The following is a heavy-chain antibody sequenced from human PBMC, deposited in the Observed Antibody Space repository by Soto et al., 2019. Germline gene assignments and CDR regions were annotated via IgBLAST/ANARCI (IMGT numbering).Heavy chain of an antibody. Sequence: SETLSLTCTVSGGSISSSSYYWGWIRQPPGKGLEWIGSIYYSGSTYYNPSLKSRVTISVDTSKNQFSLKLSSVTAADTAVYYCARIPTGGGWGYYYGMDVWGQGTTVTVSS. D-gene: IGHD6-19*01. CDR1: GGSISSSSYY. J-gene: IGHJ6*02. CDR3: ARIPTGGGWGYYYGMDV. CDR2: IYYSGST. V-gene: IGHV4-39*01.